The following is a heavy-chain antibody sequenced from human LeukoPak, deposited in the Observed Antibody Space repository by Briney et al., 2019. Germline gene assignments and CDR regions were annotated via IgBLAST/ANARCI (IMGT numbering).Heavy chain of an antibody. CDR2: IYPGDSDT. CDR3: ARPGYCSSTSCFDLFFDY. CDR1: GYRFTTYW. J-gene: IGHJ4*02. D-gene: IGHD2-2*01. V-gene: IGHV5-51*01. Sequence: GESLKISCKGSGYRFTTYWIGWVRQMPGKGLEWMGIIYPGDSDTRYSPSFQGQVTISADKSISTAYLQWSSLKASDTAMYYCARPGYCSSTSCFDLFFDYWGQGTLVTVSS.